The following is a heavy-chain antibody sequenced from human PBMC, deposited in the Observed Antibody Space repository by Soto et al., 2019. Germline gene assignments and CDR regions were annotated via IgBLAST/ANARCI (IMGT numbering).Heavy chain of an antibody. Sequence: EVQLVESGGGLVKPGGSLRLSCAASGFTFSSYSMNWVRKTPGKGLEWVSSISSSSSYIYYADSVKGRFTISRDNAKNSLYLQMNSLRDEDTAVYYCARPRPSIAAFWGQGTLVTVSS. CDR3: ARPRPSIAAF. D-gene: IGHD6-6*01. CDR1: GFTFSSYS. J-gene: IGHJ4*02. CDR2: ISSSSSYI. V-gene: IGHV3-21*01.